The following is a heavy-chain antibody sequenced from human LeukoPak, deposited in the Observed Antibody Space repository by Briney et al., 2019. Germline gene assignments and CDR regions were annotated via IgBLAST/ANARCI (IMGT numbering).Heavy chain of an antibody. Sequence: GESLKISCKGSGYSFTSYWIGWVRQIPGKGLEWMGIIYPGDSDTRYSLSFQGQVTISADKSISTAYLQWSSLKASDTAMYYCARLGVYYDSSGYYFFDYWGQGTLVTVSS. CDR3: ARLGVYYDSSGYYFFDY. CDR2: IYPGDSDT. V-gene: IGHV5-51*01. D-gene: IGHD3-22*01. CDR1: GYSFTSYW. J-gene: IGHJ4*02.